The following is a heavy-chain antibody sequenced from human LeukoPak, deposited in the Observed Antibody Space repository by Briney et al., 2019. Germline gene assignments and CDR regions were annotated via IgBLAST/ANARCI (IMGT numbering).Heavy chain of an antibody. Sequence: GGSLRLSCTASGFTFGDDGWSWFRQAPGKGLEWICFIRKKAYGETTEYAASARGRFTISRDDAKSIAYLQMNSLKTEDTALYYCARGLHDYGDSNYYFDQWGQGTLVTVSS. V-gene: IGHV3-49*03. D-gene: IGHD4-17*01. CDR1: GFTFGDDG. J-gene: IGHJ4*02. CDR3: ARGLHDYGDSNYYFDQ. CDR2: IRKKAYGETT.